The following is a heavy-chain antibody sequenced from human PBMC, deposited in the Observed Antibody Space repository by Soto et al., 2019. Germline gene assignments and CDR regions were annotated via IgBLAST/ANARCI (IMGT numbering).Heavy chain of an antibody. J-gene: IGHJ4*02. Sequence: GGSLRLSCRGAGFAFGDYGMTWLRQAPGKGLEWVGLIRAKGYGGTTEYAASVKGRFTISRDDSKSVAYLQMNGLKTEDTAVYYCSRAGANYNFWSGYYFGYWGQGTLVTSPQ. CDR2: IRAKGYGGTT. V-gene: IGHV3-49*03. CDR3: SRAGANYNFWSGYYFGY. D-gene: IGHD3-3*01. CDR1: GFAFGDYG.